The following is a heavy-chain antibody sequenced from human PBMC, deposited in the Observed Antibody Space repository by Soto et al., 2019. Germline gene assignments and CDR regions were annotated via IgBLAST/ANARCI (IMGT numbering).Heavy chain of an antibody. D-gene: IGHD1-7*01. V-gene: IGHV3-74*01. CDR3: ARDNWNSY. J-gene: IGHJ4*02. CDR1: GFTFSNYW. Sequence: EVQLAESGGGLVQPGGSLRLSCAATGFTFSNYWMHGVRQVPGRGLVWVSRINPDGSSTNYADSVKGRFTMSRDNAKNMVYLEMNSLRAEDTAVYYCARDNWNSYWGQGILVTVSS. CDR2: INPDGSST.